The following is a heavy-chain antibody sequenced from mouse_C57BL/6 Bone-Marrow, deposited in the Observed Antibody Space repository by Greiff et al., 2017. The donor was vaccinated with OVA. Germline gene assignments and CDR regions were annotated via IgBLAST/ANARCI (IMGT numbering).Heavy chain of an antibody. CDR1: GYTFTSYW. J-gene: IGHJ1*03. CDR2: IHPNSGST. CDR3: ASFITTVVAGDWYFDV. V-gene: IGHV1-64*01. Sequence: QVQLQQPGAELVKPGASVKLSCKASGYTFTSYWMHWVKQRPGQGLEWIGMIHPNSGSTNYNEKFKSKATLTVDKSSSTAYMQLSSLTSEDFAVYYCASFITTVVAGDWYFDVWGTGTTVTVSS. D-gene: IGHD1-1*01.